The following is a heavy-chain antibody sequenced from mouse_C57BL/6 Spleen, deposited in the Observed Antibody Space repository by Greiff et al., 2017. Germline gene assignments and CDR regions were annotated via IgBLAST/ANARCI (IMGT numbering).Heavy chain of an antibody. J-gene: IGHJ3*01. CDR3: ARRDYGSSYAWFAY. CDR1: GFTFSSYG. V-gene: IGHV5-6*02. Sequence: EVMLVESGGDLVKPGGSLKLSCAASGFTFSSYGMSWVRQTPDKRLEWVATISSGGSYTYYPDRVKGRFTISRDNAKNTLYLQMSSLKSEDTAMYYGARRDYGSSYAWFAYWGQGTLVTVSA. D-gene: IGHD1-1*01. CDR2: ISSGGSYT.